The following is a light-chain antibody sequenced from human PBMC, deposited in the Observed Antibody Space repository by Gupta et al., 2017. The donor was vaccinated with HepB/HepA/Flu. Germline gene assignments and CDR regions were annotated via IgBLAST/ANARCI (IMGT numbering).Light chain of an antibody. CDR3: QQHSNWPLFT. J-gene: IGKJ4*01. V-gene: IGKV3-11*01. Sequence: EIVLTQSPATLSLSPGERATLSCRASQSVSSYLAWYQQKPGQAPRLLIYDASNRATGIPARFSGSGVGKDVTLTISSREQEDFAVYYCQQHSNWPLFTFGGGTKVEIK. CDR1: QSVSSY. CDR2: DAS.